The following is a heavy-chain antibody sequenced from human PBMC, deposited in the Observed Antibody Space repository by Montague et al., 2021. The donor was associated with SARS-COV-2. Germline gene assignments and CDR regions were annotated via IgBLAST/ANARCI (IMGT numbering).Heavy chain of an antibody. D-gene: IGHD2-8*01. Sequence: WYNDYAVSVKSRITINPDTSKNQFSLQLNSVTPEDTAVYYCARDDPYCTNGICYTGNWFDPWGQGTLVTVSS. CDR2: WYN. V-gene: IGHV6-1*01. J-gene: IGHJ5*02. CDR3: ARDDPYCTNGICYTGNWFDP.